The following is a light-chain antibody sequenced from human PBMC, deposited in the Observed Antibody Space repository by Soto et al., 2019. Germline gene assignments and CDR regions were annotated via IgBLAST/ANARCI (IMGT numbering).Light chain of an antibody. CDR1: QDINNY. Sequence: DIQMTQSPSSLSASVGDRVTIICQASQDINNYLNWYQQKPGKAPKLLIYDSSNLEIGVPSRFSGSGYGTRFSFTISSLQPEDIATYYCQQFDNLPCTFGQGTRLEIK. CDR3: QQFDNLPCT. J-gene: IGKJ5*01. V-gene: IGKV1-33*01. CDR2: DSS.